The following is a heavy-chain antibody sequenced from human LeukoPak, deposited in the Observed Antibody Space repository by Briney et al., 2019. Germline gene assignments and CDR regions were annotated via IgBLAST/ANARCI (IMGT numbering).Heavy chain of an antibody. J-gene: IGHJ4*02. Sequence: GRSLRLSCAASGFTFDDYAMHWVRQAPGKGLEWVSGISWNSGSIGYADSAKGRFTISRDNAKNSLYLQMNSLRAEDTAVYYCARPYCSSTSCPNKYWGQGTLVTVSS. CDR1: GFTFDDYA. CDR2: ISWNSGSI. D-gene: IGHD2-2*01. CDR3: ARPYCSSTSCPNKY. V-gene: IGHV3-9*01.